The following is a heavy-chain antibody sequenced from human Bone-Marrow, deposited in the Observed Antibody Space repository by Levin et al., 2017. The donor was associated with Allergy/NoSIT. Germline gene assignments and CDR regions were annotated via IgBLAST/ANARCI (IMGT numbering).Heavy chain of an antibody. CDR3: ARPVGITGKY. D-gene: IGHD1-7*01. CDR1: GFTFTSYS. J-gene: IGHJ4*02. Sequence: GESLKISCTVSGFTFTSYSMNWVRQAPGKGLEWVSSISTSSSYIYYADSVKGRFIISRDNAKNSLFLQMNSLRVEDTGIYYCARPVGITGKYWGQGILVTVSS. CDR2: ISTSSSYI. V-gene: IGHV3-21*06.